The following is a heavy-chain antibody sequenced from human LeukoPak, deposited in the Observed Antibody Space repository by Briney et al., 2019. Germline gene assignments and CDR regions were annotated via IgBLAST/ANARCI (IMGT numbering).Heavy chain of an antibody. CDR1: GFTFSTYN. CDR2: ITASGTAM. V-gene: IGHV3-48*02. J-gene: IGHJ4*02. D-gene: IGHD1-26*01. CDR3: ASSGSYRFDY. Sequence: GGSLRLSCAASGFTFSTYNMNWARQAPGKGLEWVSHITASGTAMFYADSVKGRFTISKDNAKNSLYLQMNSLRDEDTAVYYCASSGSYRFDYWGQGTLVTVSS.